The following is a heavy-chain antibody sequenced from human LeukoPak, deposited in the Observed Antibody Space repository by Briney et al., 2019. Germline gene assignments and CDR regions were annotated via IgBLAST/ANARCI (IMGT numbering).Heavy chain of an antibody. D-gene: IGHD2-21*02. V-gene: IGHV1-18*01. CDR1: GYTFTSYG. J-gene: IGHJ5*02. CDR2: ISAYNGNT. CDR3: ARGEVVTASRNWFDP. Sequence: ASVTVSCKASGYTFTSYGISWVRQAPGQGLEWMGWISAYNGNTNYAQKLQGRVTMTTDTSTSTAYMELRSLRSDDTAVYYCARGEVVTASRNWFDPWGQGTLVTVSS.